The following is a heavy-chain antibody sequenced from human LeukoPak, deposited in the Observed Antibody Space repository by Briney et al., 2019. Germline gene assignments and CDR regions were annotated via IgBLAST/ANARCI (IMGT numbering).Heavy chain of an antibody. CDR1: GFTFISYG. J-gene: IGHJ5*02. Sequence: GGSLRLSCAASGFTFISYGMSWVRQAPGKGLEWVGFIRSKAYGGTTEYAASVKGRFTISRDDSKSIAYLQMNSLKTEDTAVYYCTRSPRYSYGYLWGQGTLVTVSS. D-gene: IGHD5-18*01. CDR3: TRSPRYSYGYL. V-gene: IGHV3-49*04. CDR2: IRSKAYGGTT.